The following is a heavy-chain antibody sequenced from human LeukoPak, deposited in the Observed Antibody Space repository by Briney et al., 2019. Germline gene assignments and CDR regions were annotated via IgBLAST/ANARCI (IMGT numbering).Heavy chain of an antibody. CDR3: ARSVATVRGSWFDP. V-gene: IGHV1-2*04. CDR2: INPNSGGT. J-gene: IGHJ5*02. Sequence: ASVKVSCKASGYTFTGYYMHWVRQAPGQGLEWMGWINPNSGGTNYAQKFQGWVTMTRDTSISTAYMELSRLRSDDTAVYYCARSVATVRGSWFDPWGQGTLVTVSS. D-gene: IGHD4-17*01. CDR1: GYTFTGYY.